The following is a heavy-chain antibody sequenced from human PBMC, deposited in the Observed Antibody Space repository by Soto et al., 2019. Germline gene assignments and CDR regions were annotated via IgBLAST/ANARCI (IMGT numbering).Heavy chain of an antibody. V-gene: IGHV3-21*01. D-gene: IGHD2-15*01. Sequence: KGLEWVSSISSSSSYIYYADSVKGRFTISRDNAKNSLYLQMNSLRAEDTAVYFCAGDPDRRVVRWVSGYRLNRSPDL. CDR2: ISSSSSYI. CDR3: AGDPDRRVVRWVSGYRLNRSPDL. J-gene: IGHJ2*01.